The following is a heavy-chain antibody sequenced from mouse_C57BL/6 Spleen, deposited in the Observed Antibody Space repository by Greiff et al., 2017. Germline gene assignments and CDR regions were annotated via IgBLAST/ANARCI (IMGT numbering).Heavy chain of an antibody. D-gene: IGHD1-1*01. V-gene: IGHV1-20*01. CDR2: INPYNGDT. CDR1: GYSFTGYF. Sequence: EVQLQQSGPELVKPGDSVKISCKASGYSFTGYFMNWVMQSHGKSLEWIGRINPYNGDTFYNQKFKGKATLTVDKSSSTAHMALRSLTSEDSAVYYCARDYNGSSPYAMDYCGQGTSSTVSS. J-gene: IGHJ4*01. CDR3: ARDYNGSSPYAMDY.